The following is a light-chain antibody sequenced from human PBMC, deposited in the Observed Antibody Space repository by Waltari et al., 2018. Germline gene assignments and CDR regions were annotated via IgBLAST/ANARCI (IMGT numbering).Light chain of an antibody. CDR1: QSVSSN. CDR2: GAS. Sequence: EIVMTQSPATLSVSPGERATLSCRASQSVSSNFAWYQQKPGQAPRLLIYGASTSATGIPARFSGSGSGTEFTLTISSLQSEDFAVYYCQQYNNWPPVTFGQGTKLEIK. CDR3: QQYNNWPPVT. J-gene: IGKJ2*01. V-gene: IGKV3-15*01.